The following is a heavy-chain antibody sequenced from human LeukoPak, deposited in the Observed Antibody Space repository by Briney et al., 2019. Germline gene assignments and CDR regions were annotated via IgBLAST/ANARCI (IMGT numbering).Heavy chain of an antibody. CDR3: ARRATATGSWGYFDY. Sequence: PSETLSLTCTVSGDSIGSTTYYWGWLRQPPGKGLEWIANIYYSGSTYNNPSLKSRVTISVDTSKNQFSLKLSSVAAADTAVYYCARRATATGSWGYFDYWGQGTLVTVSS. CDR1: GDSIGSTTYY. D-gene: IGHD7-27*01. V-gene: IGHV4-39*01. J-gene: IGHJ4*02. CDR2: IYYSGST.